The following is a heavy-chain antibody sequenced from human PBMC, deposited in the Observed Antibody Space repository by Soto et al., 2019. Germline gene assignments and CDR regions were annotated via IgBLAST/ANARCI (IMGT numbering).Heavy chain of an antibody. CDR1: GFTFSSYS. CDR3: SIDSEDGQDWFFDL. V-gene: IGHV3-21*01. J-gene: IGHJ2*01. D-gene: IGHD2-15*01. CDR2: ISSNRSYI. Sequence: GGSLRLSCAASGFTFSSYSMNWVRQAPGKGLEWVSSISSNRSYIYYADSVEGRFTISRDNSKNSLYLQMNSLRAEDTAVYYFSIDSEDGQDWFFDLWGRGTLVTGSS.